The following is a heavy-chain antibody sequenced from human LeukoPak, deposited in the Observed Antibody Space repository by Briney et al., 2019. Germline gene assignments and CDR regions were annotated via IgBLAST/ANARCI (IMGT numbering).Heavy chain of an antibody. CDR2: ISSSGSTI. CDR1: GFTFSSYE. CDR3: AEDAKQQQLVLGENWFDP. J-gene: IGHJ5*02. V-gene: IGHV3-48*03. D-gene: IGHD6-13*01. Sequence: GGSLRLSCAASGFTFSSYEMNWVRQAPGKGLEWVSYISSSGSTIYYADSVKGRFTISRDNSKNSLYLQMNSLRTEDTALYYCAEDAKQQQLVLGENWFDPWGQGTLVTVSS.